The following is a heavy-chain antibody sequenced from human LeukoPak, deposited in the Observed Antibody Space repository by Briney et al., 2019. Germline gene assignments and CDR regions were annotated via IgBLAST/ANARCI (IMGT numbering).Heavy chain of an antibody. CDR3: ARGRIGGYCSGGSCYAPGY. CDR2: IIPIFGTA. D-gene: IGHD2-15*01. CDR1: GGTFSSYA. V-gene: IGHV1-69*13. J-gene: IGHJ4*02. Sequence: EASVKVSCKASGGTFSSYAISWVRQAPGQGLEWMGGIIPIFGTANYAQKFQGRVTITADESTSTAYMELSSLRSEDTAVYYCARGRIGGYCSGGSCYAPGYWGQGTLVTVSS.